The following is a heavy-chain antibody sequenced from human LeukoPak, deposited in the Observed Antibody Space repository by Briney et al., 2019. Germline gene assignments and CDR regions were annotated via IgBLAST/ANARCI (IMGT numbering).Heavy chain of an antibody. CDR2: INTNSGDT. CDR3: SRLAGCGGDCYSEGDY. CDR1: GYTFTDYY. D-gene: IGHD2-21*02. J-gene: IGHJ4*02. V-gene: IGHV1-2*02. Sequence: ASVKVSCKASGYTFTDYYIHWVRQAPGQGLEWMGWINTNSGDTNYAQRFQGKITMTRDTSTTTTYMELSSLTSEDTALYYCSRLAGCGGDCYSEGDYWGQGTLVIVSS.